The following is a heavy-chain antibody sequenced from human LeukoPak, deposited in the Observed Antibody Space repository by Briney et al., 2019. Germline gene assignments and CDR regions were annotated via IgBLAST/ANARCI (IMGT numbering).Heavy chain of an antibody. D-gene: IGHD6-19*01. CDR1: GFTFSSYW. Sequence: GGSLRLSCAASGFTFSSYWMDWVRQAPGEGLVWVSRIDSDGSSTSNADSVKGRFTISRDNAKNTLHLQMNSLRAEDTAVYYCARAGLGTSSGWHGDWFDPWGQGTLVTVSS. CDR2: IDSDGSST. CDR3: ARAGLGTSSGWHGDWFDP. J-gene: IGHJ5*02. V-gene: IGHV3-74*01.